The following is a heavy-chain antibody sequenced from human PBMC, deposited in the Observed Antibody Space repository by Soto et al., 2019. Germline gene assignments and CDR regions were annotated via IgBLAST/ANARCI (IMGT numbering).Heavy chain of an antibody. CDR1: GFTFSSYG. Sequence: ALGLSCAASGFTFSSYGMHWVPQAPGKGLEWVAVISYDGSNKYYADSVKGRFTISRDNSKNTLYLQMNSLRAEDTAVYCCAKDLSSLGSPYYDFWSGYYTARTLDVWGQGTTVTVSS. CDR2: ISYDGSNK. J-gene: IGHJ6*02. D-gene: IGHD3-3*01. CDR3: AKDLSSLGSPYYDFWSGYYTARTLDV. V-gene: IGHV3-30*18.